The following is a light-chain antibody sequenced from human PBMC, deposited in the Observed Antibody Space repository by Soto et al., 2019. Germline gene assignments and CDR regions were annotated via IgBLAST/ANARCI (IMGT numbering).Light chain of an antibody. CDR2: GAA. CDR1: QSVFSS. Sequence: EIVMTQSPATLSVSPLEIATLSCMASQSVFSSLAWYQQKPGQAPRLLIYGAATRATGIPARFSGSGSGTEFTLTISSLQSEDFAVYYCQQYHNWPAFGQGTKVDI. CDR3: QQYHNWPA. V-gene: IGKV3-15*01. J-gene: IGKJ1*01.